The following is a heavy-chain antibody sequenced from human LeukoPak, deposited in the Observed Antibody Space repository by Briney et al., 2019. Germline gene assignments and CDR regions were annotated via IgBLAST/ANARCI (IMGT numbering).Heavy chain of an antibody. V-gene: IGHV3-30-3*01. CDR2: ISYDGSNK. CDR1: GFTFSSYA. D-gene: IGHD2-15*01. Sequence: GGSLRLSCAASGFTFSSYAMHWVRQAPGKGLEWVAVISYDGSNKYYADSVKGRFTISRDNSKNTLYLQMNSLRAEDTAVYYCARDRAGFGVVVVAAPLGYWGQGTLVTVSS. CDR3: ARDRAGFGVVVVAAPLGY. J-gene: IGHJ4*02.